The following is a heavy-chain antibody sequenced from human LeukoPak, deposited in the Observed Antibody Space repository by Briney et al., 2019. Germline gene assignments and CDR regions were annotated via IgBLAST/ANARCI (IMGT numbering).Heavy chain of an antibody. CDR2: IKPDGSET. D-gene: IGHD2/OR15-2a*01. Sequence: GGSLRLSCAASRFIFSDYWMSWVRQAPGKWLEWVATIKPDGSETYCVDSVKGRFTISRDNAKNSLYPQMDSLRTEDTAVYYCARERLSAFDIWGRGTLVSVSS. CDR1: RFIFSDYW. CDR3: ARERLSAFDI. V-gene: IGHV3-7*04. J-gene: IGHJ3*02.